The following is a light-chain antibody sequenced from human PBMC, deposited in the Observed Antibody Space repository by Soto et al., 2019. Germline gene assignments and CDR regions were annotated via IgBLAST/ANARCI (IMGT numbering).Light chain of an antibody. Sequence: DVVVTQSPLSLPVTLGQPASISCRSSQSLVYSDGDTYLNWFQQRPGQSPRRLIYKVSNRDSGVPDRFSGSVSGTDFTLKISRVEAEDGGVYYCMQGTHWPPTFGRGTKVEIK. CDR2: KVS. CDR1: QSLVYSDGDTY. J-gene: IGKJ1*01. V-gene: IGKV2-30*01. CDR3: MQGTHWPPT.